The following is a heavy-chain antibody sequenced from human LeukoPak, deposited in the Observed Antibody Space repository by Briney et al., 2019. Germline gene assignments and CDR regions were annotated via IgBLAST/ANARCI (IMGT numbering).Heavy chain of an antibody. CDR3: ARLNRQQLVRIDY. CDR1: GGSISSSSYY. Sequence: PSETLSLTCTVSGGSISSSSYYWGWIRQPPGKGLEWIGSIYYSGSTYYNPSLKSRVTISVDTSKNQFSLKLSSVTAADTAVYYCARLNRQQLVRIDYWGQGTLVTVSS. J-gene: IGHJ4*02. D-gene: IGHD6-13*01. CDR2: IYYSGST. V-gene: IGHV4-39*01.